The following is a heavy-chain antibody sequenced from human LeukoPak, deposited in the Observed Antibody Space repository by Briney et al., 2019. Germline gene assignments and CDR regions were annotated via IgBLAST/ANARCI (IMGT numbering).Heavy chain of an antibody. CDR2: IKCKTDGGTT. V-gene: IGHV3-15*01. D-gene: IGHD2/OR15-2a*01. J-gene: IGHJ4*02. CDR3: VTDLRGRGLNPLSSRIDY. Sequence: PGGSLRLSCAASGFTFSYAWMSWVRQAPGNGLEWVGRIKCKTDGGTTDYAAPVKGRFTISRDDSKNTLYLQMNSLKSEDTAVYYCVTDLRGRGLNPLSSRIDYWGQGTLVTVSS. CDR1: GFTFSYAW.